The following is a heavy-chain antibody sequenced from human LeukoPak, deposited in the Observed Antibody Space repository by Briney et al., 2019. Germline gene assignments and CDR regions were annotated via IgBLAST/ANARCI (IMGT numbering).Heavy chain of an antibody. V-gene: IGHV3-43*02. J-gene: IGHJ3*02. CDR1: GFTFDDHA. CDR3: AKTSHNAFYI. Sequence: AGGSLRLSCAPSGFTFDDHAMHWVRQAPGKGLEWVSLISGDGGSTYYADSVKGRFTISRDNSKNSLYLQMNSLRTEDTALYYCAKTSHNAFYIWGPGTMVTVPS. CDR2: ISGDGGST.